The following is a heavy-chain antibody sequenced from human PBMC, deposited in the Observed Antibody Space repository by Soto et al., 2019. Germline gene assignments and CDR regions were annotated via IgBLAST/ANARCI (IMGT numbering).Heavy chain of an antibody. CDR3: AREPPDFNSGFDF. J-gene: IGHJ4*02. V-gene: IGHV6-1*01. CDR2: TYYRSKWIS. D-gene: IGHD1-26*01. CDR1: GDSVSNNRAT. Sequence: SQTLSLTCATSGDSVSNNRATWNWIRQSPSGGLEWLGRTYYRSKWISDYAMSVKSRISINPDTSKNLISWHLNSVTPEDTAVYYCAREPPDFNSGFDFWGQGTPVTVSS.